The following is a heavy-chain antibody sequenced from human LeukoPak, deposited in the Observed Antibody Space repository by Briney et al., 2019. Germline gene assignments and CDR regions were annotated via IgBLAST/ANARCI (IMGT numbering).Heavy chain of an antibody. CDR1: GYSISSGYY. Sequence: SETRSLTCTVSGYSISSGYYWGWLRQPPGKGLEWIGSIYHSGSTYYNPSLKSRVTISVDTSKNQFSLKLSSVTAADTAFYYCARGSSGGDYNYWGQGTLVTVSS. CDR3: ARGSSGGDYNY. V-gene: IGHV4-38-2*02. J-gene: IGHJ4*02. CDR2: IYHSGST. D-gene: IGHD4-17*01.